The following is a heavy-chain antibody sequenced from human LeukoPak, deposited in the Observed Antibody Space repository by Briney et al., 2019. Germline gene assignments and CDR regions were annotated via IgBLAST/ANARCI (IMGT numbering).Heavy chain of an antibody. J-gene: IGHJ5*02. CDR1: GGSISSSNW. CDR3: ASSYRLGNWFDP. V-gene: IGHV4-4*02. Sequence: SETLSLTCAVSGGSISSSNWWSWVRQPPGKGLEWIGEIYHSGSTNYNPSLKSRVTISVDTSKNQFSLKLSSVTAADTAVYYCASSYRLGNWFDPWGQGTLVTVSS. CDR2: IYHSGST. D-gene: IGHD1-26*01.